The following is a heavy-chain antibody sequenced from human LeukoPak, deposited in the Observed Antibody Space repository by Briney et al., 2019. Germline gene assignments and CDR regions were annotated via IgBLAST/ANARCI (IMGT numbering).Heavy chain of an antibody. CDR1: GYTFTGYY. Sequence: ASVKVSCKASGYTFTGYYMHWVRQAPGQGLEWMGWINPNSGGTNYAQKFQGRVTMTRDTSISTAYMELSRLRSDDTAVYYCARGVYYYDSSGYWYYFDYGGQGTLVTVSS. J-gene: IGHJ4*02. V-gene: IGHV1-2*02. CDR2: INPNSGGT. CDR3: ARGVYYYDSSGYWYYFDY. D-gene: IGHD3-22*01.